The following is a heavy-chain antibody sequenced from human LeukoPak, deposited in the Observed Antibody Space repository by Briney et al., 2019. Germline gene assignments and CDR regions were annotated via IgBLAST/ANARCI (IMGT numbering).Heavy chain of an antibody. Sequence: GGSLRLSCAASGFTFSNHGMNWVRQAPGKGLEWVSGISANGGRTYYADSVKGRFTISRDNSMNTLYLQMNSLRAEDTALYYCAKEGVYYFYFMDVWGKGTTVTVSS. J-gene: IGHJ6*03. CDR2: ISANGGRT. V-gene: IGHV3-23*01. CDR3: AKEGVYYFYFMDV. CDR1: GFTFSNHG.